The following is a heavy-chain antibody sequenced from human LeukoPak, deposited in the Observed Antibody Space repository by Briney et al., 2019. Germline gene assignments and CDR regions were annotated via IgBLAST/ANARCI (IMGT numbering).Heavy chain of an antibody. Sequence: SQTLSLTCNVSGGSISSGNYYWSWIRQPAGKGLEWIGRIYTSGSTNYDPSLKSRVTISVDTSKNQFSLKLSSVTAADTAVYYCARDLGGSGYYYSPDYYYYMDVWGKGTTVTVSS. V-gene: IGHV4-61*02. D-gene: IGHD3-22*01. CDR3: ARDLGGSGYYYSPDYYYYMDV. J-gene: IGHJ6*03. CDR1: GGSISSGNYY. CDR2: IYTSGST.